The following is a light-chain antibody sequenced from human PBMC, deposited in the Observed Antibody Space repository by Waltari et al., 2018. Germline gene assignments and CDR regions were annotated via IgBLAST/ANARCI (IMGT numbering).Light chain of an antibody. CDR2: EDD. V-gene: IGLV3-1*01. CDR1: KLGDKY. Sequence: SYDVTPPPSLSVSPGQTASITCSGDKLGDKYVSWSQQKQGHAAVVVIYEDDDGPAGSPERLSGCKAGKTATLTIRGTKAMDEADYYCQAWDGSTSTVVFGGGTKVTVL. CDR3: QAWDGSTSTVV. J-gene: IGLJ2*01.